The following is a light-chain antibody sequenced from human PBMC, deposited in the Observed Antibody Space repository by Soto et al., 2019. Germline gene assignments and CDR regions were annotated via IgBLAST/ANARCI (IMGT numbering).Light chain of an antibody. V-gene: IGKV3-15*01. CDR2: GAS. J-gene: IGKJ1*01. CDR1: QSVSNN. CDR3: QQYNNWPWT. Sequence: EIVLTQSPVTLSVSPGERATLSCRASQSVSNNLAWYQQKPGQAPRLLIYGASTRATGVPARFSGSGSGTEFTLTISSLQSEDFAVYYCQQYNNWPWTFGQGTKVDIK.